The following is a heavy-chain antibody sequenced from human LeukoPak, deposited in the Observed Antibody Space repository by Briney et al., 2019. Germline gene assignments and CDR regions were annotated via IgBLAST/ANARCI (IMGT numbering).Heavy chain of an antibody. CDR1: GGSISSSNW. V-gene: IGHV4-4*02. D-gene: IGHD3-10*01. J-gene: IGHJ4*02. Sequence: SETLSLTCAVSGGSISSSNWWSWVRQPPGKGLEWIGEIYHSGSTNYNPSLKSRVTISVDTSRNQFSLKLSSVAAADTAVYYCARGSLSYYYGSFDYWGQGTLVTVSS. CDR3: ARGSLSYYYGSFDY. CDR2: IYHSGST.